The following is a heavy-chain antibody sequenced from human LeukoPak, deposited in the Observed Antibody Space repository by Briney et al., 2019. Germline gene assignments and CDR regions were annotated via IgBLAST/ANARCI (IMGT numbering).Heavy chain of an antibody. CDR2: IYYSGST. D-gene: IGHD6-13*01. CDR1: GGSISSGGYY. Sequence: SETLSLTCTVSGGSISSGGYYWSWIRQHPGKGLEWIGYIYYSGSTYYNPSLKSRVTISVDTSKNQFSLKLSSVTAADTAVYYCAREVERYSSSWSFWFDPWGQGTLVTVSS. V-gene: IGHV4-31*03. CDR3: AREVERYSSSWSFWFDP. J-gene: IGHJ5*02.